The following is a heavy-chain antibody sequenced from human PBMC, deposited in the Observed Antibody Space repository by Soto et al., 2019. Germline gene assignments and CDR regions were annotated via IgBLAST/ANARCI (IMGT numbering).Heavy chain of an antibody. CDR1: GYTFTSYG. V-gene: IGHV1-18*01. CDR3: ARTLGYCSSTSCYEIDY. CDR2: ISAYNGNT. D-gene: IGHD2-2*01. J-gene: IGHJ4*02. Sequence: GASVKVSCKASGYTFTSYGMSWVRQAPGQGLEWMGWISAYNGNTNYAQKLQGRVTMTTDTSTSTAYMELRSLRSDDTAVYYCARTLGYCSSTSCYEIDYWGQGTLVTVSS.